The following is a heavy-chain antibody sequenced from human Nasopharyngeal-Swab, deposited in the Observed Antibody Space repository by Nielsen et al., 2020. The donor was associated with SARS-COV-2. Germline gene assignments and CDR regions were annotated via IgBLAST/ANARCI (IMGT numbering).Heavy chain of an antibody. J-gene: IGHJ4*02. Sequence: GESLKISCAASGFTFSAFWMSWVRQAPGRGLEWVANIKEDGNEQYYADSVKGRFTISRDNAKNTLYLQMNSLRAEDTAVYYCTRAGNFRHDYWGQGTLVTVSS. CDR2: IKEDGNEQ. CDR3: TRAGNFRHDY. CDR1: GFTFSAFW. D-gene: IGHD4-23*01. V-gene: IGHV3-7*01.